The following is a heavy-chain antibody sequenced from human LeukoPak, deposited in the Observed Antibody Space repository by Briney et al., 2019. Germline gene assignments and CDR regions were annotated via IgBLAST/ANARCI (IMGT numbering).Heavy chain of an antibody. Sequence: GGSLRLSCAASGFTFSSYTMNWVRQAPGKGLEWVSSISSGSGYIYYADSVKGRLTISRDNAKNSLYLQMNSLRAEDTAVYYCAREGGIAVDYWGQGTLVTVSS. CDR1: GFTFSSYT. J-gene: IGHJ4*02. D-gene: IGHD6-13*01. CDR2: ISSGSGYI. CDR3: AREGGIAVDY. V-gene: IGHV3-21*01.